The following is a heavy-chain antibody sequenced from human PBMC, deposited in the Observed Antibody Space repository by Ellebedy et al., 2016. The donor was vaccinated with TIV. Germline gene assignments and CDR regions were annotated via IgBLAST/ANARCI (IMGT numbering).Heavy chain of an antibody. D-gene: IGHD3-10*01. V-gene: IGHV3-74*01. CDR3: AREVGSGSYRYYYYGMDV. Sequence: GESLKISXAASGFTFSSYWMHWVRQAPGKGLVWVSRINSDGSSTSYADSVKGRFTISRDNAKNSLYLQMNSLRAEDTAVYYCAREVGSGSYRYYYYGMDVWGQGTTVTVSS. CDR1: GFTFSSYW. J-gene: IGHJ6*02. CDR2: INSDGSST.